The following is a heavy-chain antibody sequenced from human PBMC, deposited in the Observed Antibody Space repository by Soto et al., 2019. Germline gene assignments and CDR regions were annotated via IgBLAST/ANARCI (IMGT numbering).Heavy chain of an antibody. Sequence: ASVKVSCKASGGTFSSYAISWVLQAPGQGLEWMGGIIPIFGTANYAQKFQGRVTITADESTSTAYMELSSLRSEDTAVYYCATTATYYDSKVNPPDAFDIWGQGTMVTVSS. CDR2: IIPIFGTA. J-gene: IGHJ3*02. CDR3: ATTATYYDSKVNPPDAFDI. D-gene: IGHD3-22*01. V-gene: IGHV1-69*13. CDR1: GGTFSSYA.